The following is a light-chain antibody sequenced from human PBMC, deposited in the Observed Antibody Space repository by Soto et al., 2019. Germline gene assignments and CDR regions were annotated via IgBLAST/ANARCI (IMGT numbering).Light chain of an antibody. J-gene: IGLJ1*01. V-gene: IGLV2-14*01. CDR2: EVS. CDR3: ISYTGSSTSYV. CDR1: SSDVGSYDH. Sequence: QSALTQPASVSGSPVQSITISCSGTSSDVGSYDHVAWYQQFPGKTPKLMIYEVSNRPSGVSSRFSGSKSGNTASLTISGLQAEDEADYYCISYTGSSTSYVFGSGTKVNVL.